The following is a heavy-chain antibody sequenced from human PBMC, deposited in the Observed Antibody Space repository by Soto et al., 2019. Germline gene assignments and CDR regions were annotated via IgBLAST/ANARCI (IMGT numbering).Heavy chain of an antibody. CDR2: ISAYNGNT. CDR3: ARDPARSTTRVPAY. V-gene: IGHV1-18*01. Sequence: ASVKVSFKASGYTFTSYGISWVRQAPGQGLEWMGWISAYNGNTNYAQKLQGRVTMTTDTSTSTAYMELRSLRSDDTAVYYCARDPARSTTRVPAYWGQGTLVTVSS. D-gene: IGHD1-26*01. CDR1: GYTFTSYG. J-gene: IGHJ4*02.